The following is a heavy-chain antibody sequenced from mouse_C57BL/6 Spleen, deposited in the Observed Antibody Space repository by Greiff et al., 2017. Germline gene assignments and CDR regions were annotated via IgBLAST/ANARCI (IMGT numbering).Heavy chain of an antibody. CDR3: ARGGSSYDAMDY. J-gene: IGHJ4*01. CDR1: GFTFSSYA. V-gene: IGHV5-4*03. CDR2: ISDGGSYT. Sequence: DVKLVESGGGLAKPGGSLKLSCAASGFTFSSYAMSWVRQTPEKRLEWVATISDGGSYTYYPDNVKGRFTISRDNAKNNLYLQMSHLKSEDTAMYYCARGGSSYDAMDYWGQGTSVTVSS. D-gene: IGHD1-1*01.